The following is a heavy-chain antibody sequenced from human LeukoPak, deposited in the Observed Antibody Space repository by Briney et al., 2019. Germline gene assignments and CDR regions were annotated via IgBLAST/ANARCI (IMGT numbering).Heavy chain of an antibody. J-gene: IGHJ4*02. CDR2: INPSGGST. D-gene: IGHD3-10*01. CDR1: GYTFTSYY. V-gene: IGHV1-46*01. CDR3: ARDPRYYGSGSQISQFDY. Sequence: GASVKVSCKASGYTFTSYYMHWVRQAPGQGLEWMGIINPSGGSTSYAQKFQGRVTMTRDTSTSTVYMELSSLRSEDTAVYYCARDPRYYGSGSQISQFDYWGQGTLVTVSS.